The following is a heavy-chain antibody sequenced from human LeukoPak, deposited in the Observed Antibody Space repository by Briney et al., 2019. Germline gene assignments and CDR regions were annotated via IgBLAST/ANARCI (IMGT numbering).Heavy chain of an antibody. J-gene: IGHJ4*02. CDR3: ARRSGYYTYYFDY. Sequence: PSETLSLTCTVSGGSISSYYWSWIRRPPGKGLEWIGYIYTSGSTNYNPSLKSRVTISVDTSKNQFSLKLSSVTAADTAVYYCARRSGYYTYYFDYWGQGTLVTVSS. CDR1: GGSISSYY. CDR2: IYTSGST. D-gene: IGHD3-3*01. V-gene: IGHV4-4*09.